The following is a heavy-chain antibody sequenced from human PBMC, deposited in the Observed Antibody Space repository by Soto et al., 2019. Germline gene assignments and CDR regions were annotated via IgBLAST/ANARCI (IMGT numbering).Heavy chain of an antibody. D-gene: IGHD3-10*01. Sequence: QDQLVQSGAEVKKPGSSVKVSCKASGGTFSSYTISWVRQAPGQGLEWMGRIIPILGIANYAQKFQGRVTITADKSTSTAYMELSSLRSEDTAVYYCARWNMVRGVGGYWGQGTLVTVSS. V-gene: IGHV1-69*02. CDR1: GGTFSSYT. CDR3: ARWNMVRGVGGY. J-gene: IGHJ4*02. CDR2: IIPILGIA.